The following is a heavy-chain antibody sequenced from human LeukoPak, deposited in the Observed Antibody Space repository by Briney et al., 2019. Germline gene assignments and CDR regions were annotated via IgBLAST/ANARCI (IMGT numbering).Heavy chain of an antibody. CDR1: GLTVNDNY. D-gene: IGHD4-17*01. Sequence: GGSLRLSCALSGLTVNDNYMSWVRQAPGKGLEWVSLIFPDGQTYYADFVQGRFSISRDMSRNSLFLDVSSLRAEDTAVFFCARANPVYGDFDYWGQGTLVTVSS. V-gene: IGHV3-53*01. J-gene: IGHJ4*02. CDR3: ARANPVYGDFDY. CDR2: IFPDGQT.